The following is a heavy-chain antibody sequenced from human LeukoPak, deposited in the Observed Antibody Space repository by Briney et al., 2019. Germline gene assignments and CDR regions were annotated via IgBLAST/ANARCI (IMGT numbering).Heavy chain of an antibody. CDR3: ATWGIAVAGTFDY. V-gene: IGHV4-59*08. J-gene: IGHJ4*02. D-gene: IGHD6-19*01. CDR1: GGSISSSY. CDR2: IYYSGST. Sequence: KPSETQSLTCTVSGGSISSSYWSWIRQPPGKGLEWIGYIYYSGSTNYNPSFKSRVAISVDTSKNQFSLKLSSVTAADTAVYYCATWGIAVAGTFDYWGQGTLVTVST.